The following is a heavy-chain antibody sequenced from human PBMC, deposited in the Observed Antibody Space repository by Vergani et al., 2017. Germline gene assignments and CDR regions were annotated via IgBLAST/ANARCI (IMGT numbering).Heavy chain of an antibody. V-gene: IGHV1-69*02. CDR3: ARAGSGSYGWFDA. CDR2: IIPILGIA. J-gene: IGHJ5*02. D-gene: IGHD3-10*01. CDR1: GGTFSSYT. Sequence: QVQLVQSGAEVKKPGSSVKVSCKASGGTFSSYTISWVRQAPGQGLEWMGRIIPILGIANYAQKFQGRVTITADKSTSTAYMELSSLRSEDTAVYYCARAGSGSYGWFDAWGQGTLVTVSS.